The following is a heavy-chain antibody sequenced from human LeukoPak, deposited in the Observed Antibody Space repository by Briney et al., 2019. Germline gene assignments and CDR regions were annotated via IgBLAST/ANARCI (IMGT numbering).Heavy chain of an antibody. CDR2: INRDGGEK. J-gene: IGHJ4*02. V-gene: IGHV3-7*01. D-gene: IGHD3-10*01. CDR3: ARAPEGSGSSYYFDY. Sequence: PGGSLRLSCAASGFTFSSYWMSWVRQAPGKGLDWVANINRDGGEKYHVASVKGRFTISRDNAKNSLYLQMNSLRTEDTAIYYCARAPEGSGSSYYFDYWGQGILVTVSS. CDR1: GFTFSSYW.